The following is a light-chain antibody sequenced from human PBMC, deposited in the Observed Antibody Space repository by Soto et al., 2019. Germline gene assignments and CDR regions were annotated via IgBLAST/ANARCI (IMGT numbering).Light chain of an antibody. CDR3: PHCNSYSVA. CDR2: KAS. J-gene: IGKJ1*01. CDR1: QTISSW. V-gene: IGKV1-5*03. Sequence: DIQMTQSPSTLSGSVGDRVTITCRASQTISSWLAWYQQKPGKAPKLLIYKASTLKSGVPSEFSGRGSGPEFTLTISSLQPDDFASCSCPHCNSYSVASGQGTKVEVE.